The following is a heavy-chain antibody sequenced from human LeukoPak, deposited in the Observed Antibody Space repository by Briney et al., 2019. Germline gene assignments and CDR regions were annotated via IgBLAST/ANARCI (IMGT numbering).Heavy chain of an antibody. CDR1: GGTFSSYA. D-gene: IGHD1-26*01. J-gene: IGHJ4*02. CDR2: IIPILGIA. CDR3: ARTPAGVGAIPFDY. Sequence: SVKVSCKASGGTFSSYAISWVRQAPGQGLEWMGRIIPILGIANYAQKFQGGVTITADKSTSTAYMELSSLRSEDTAVYYCARTPAGVGAIPFDYWGQGTLVTVSS. V-gene: IGHV1-69*04.